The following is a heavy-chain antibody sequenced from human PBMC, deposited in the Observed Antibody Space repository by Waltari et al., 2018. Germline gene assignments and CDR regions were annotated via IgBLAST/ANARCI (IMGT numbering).Heavy chain of an antibody. CDR2: IYPGDSDT. CDR3: ARLSGYNLNLNAFDI. Sequence: EVQLVQSGAEVKKPGESLKISCKGSGYSFTSYWTGWVRQMPGKGLEWMGIIYPGDSDTRYSPSFQGQVTISADKSISTAYLQWSSLKASDTAMYYCARLSGYNLNLNAFDIWGQGTMVTVSS. V-gene: IGHV5-51*01. J-gene: IGHJ3*02. CDR1: GYSFTSYW. D-gene: IGHD5-12*01.